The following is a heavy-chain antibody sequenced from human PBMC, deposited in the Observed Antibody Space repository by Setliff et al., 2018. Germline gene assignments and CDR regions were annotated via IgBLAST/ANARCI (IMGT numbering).Heavy chain of an antibody. CDR2: INPNGDRT. CDR1: GFTFTTFY. CDR3: ASGRPPHWFDP. V-gene: IGHV1-46*01. Sequence: ASVKVSCKTSGFTFTTFYIHWVRQAPGQGLEWMMMINPNGDRTTYAQKFQGRVTITADESTSTAYMELSSLRSEDTAVYYCASGRPPHWFDPWGQGTLVTVSS. J-gene: IGHJ5*02.